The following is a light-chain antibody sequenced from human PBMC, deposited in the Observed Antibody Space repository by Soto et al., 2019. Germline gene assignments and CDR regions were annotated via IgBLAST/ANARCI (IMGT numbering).Light chain of an antibody. V-gene: IGKV3-20*01. CDR3: HQYASSPWT. CDR2: DAS. Sequence: IVLTQSPATLSLSPGKRATLSCRASQNISNYLIWYQQKPGQAPRLLFYDASIRATGIPDRFSGSGSGTDFSLTISRLEPEDFAVYYCHQYASSPWTFGQGTKVDI. CDR1: QNISNY. J-gene: IGKJ1*01.